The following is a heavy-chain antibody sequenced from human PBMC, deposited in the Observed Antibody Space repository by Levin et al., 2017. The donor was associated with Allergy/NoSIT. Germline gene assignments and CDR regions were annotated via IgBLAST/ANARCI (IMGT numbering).Heavy chain of an antibody. V-gene: IGHV3-9*01. D-gene: IGHD2-2*01. CDR3: ARSYCSSTVCSQDY. J-gene: IGHJ4*02. CDR2: ISWNSGTI. CDR1: GFTFDDYA. Sequence: GGSLRLSCAASGFTFDDYAMHWVRQAPGKGLEWVSGISWNSGTIVYADSVKGRFTISRDNAKNSLYLQMNSLRAEDTALYYCARSYCSSTVCSQDYWGQGTLVTVSS.